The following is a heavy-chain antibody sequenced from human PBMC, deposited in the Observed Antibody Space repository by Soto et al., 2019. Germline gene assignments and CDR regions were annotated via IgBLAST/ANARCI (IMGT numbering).Heavy chain of an antibody. CDR1: GGTFSSYA. J-gene: IGHJ6*02. Sequence: SVKVSCKASGGTFSSYAISWVRQAPGQGLEWMGRIIPILGTANYAQKFQGRVTITADESTSTAYMELSSLRSEDTAVYYCARSARMSDDFWSGTYGMDVWGQGTTVTVSS. CDR3: ARSARMSDDFWSGTYGMDV. D-gene: IGHD3-3*01. V-gene: IGHV1-69*11. CDR2: IIPILGTA.